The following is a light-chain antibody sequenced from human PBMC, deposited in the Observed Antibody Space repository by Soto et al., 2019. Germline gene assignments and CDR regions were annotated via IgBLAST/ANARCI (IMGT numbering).Light chain of an antibody. CDR1: SSDVGSYNL. J-gene: IGLJ2*01. CDR3: CSYVGITTVL. Sequence: QSVLTQPASVSGSPGQSITISCTGTSSDVGSYNLVSWYQQHPGKAPKLMIYGGSKRPSGVSNRFSGSKSGNTASLTISGLQADDEADYYCCSYVGITTVLFGGGTKVTVL. CDR2: GGS. V-gene: IGLV2-23*01.